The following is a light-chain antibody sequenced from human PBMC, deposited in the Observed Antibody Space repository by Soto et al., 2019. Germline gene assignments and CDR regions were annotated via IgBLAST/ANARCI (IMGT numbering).Light chain of an antibody. CDR1: SSDVGGYDY. Sequence: QSALTQPPSASGSPGQSVTISCTGTSSDVGGYDYVSWYQQHPGNAPKLVIYEVTKRPSGVPDRFSGSKSGNTASLTVSGLQAADEADYYCSSYAGSNNLVFGGGTQLTVL. CDR3: SSYAGSNNLV. J-gene: IGLJ3*02. V-gene: IGLV2-8*01. CDR2: EVT.